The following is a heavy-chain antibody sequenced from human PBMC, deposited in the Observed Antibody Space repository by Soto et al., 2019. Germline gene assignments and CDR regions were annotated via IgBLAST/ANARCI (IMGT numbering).Heavy chain of an antibody. CDR2: TRNKANSYTT. D-gene: IGHD3-9*01. CDR1: GFTFSDHY. CDR3: ARVIHYDILTGYYSPPWYFDL. Sequence: GGSLRLSCAASGFTFSDHYMDWVRQAPGKGLEWVGRTRNKANSYTTEYAASVKGRFTISRDDSKNSLYLQMNSLKTEDTAVYYCARVIHYDILTGYYSPPWYFDLWGRGTLVTVSS. J-gene: IGHJ2*01. V-gene: IGHV3-72*01.